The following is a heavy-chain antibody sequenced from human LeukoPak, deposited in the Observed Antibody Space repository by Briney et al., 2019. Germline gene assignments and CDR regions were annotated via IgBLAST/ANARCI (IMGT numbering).Heavy chain of an antibody. D-gene: IGHD1-26*01. CDR2: ISGSGGST. CDR1: GFTFSSYA. V-gene: IGHV3-23*01. Sequence: GGPLRLSCAASGFTFSSYAMSWVRQAPGKGLEWVSAISGSGGSTYYADSVKGRFTISRDNSKNTLYLQMNSLRAEDTAVYYCAKAYSGSLIIDYWGQGTLVTVSS. J-gene: IGHJ4*02. CDR3: AKAYSGSLIIDY.